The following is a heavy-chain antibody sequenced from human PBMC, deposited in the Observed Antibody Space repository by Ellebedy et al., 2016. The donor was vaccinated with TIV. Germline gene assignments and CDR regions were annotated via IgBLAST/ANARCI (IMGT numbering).Heavy chain of an antibody. CDR3: AKDRGGTGDFDY. D-gene: IGHD3-16*01. CDR1: GYTFALYT. V-gene: IGHV1-3*04. J-gene: IGHJ4*02. Sequence: AASVKVSCKASGYTFALYTMHWARQAPGQRLEWLGWINTDTGNTEYSQHFQGRVTFTTDTAASTVYMSLSSLGSEDPAVYYCAKDRGGTGDFDYWGQGTLVTVSS. CDR2: INTDTGNT.